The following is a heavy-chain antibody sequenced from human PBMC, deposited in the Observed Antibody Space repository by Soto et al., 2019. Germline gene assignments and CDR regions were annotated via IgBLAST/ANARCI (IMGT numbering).Heavy chain of an antibody. J-gene: IGHJ4*02. V-gene: IGHV3-30*18. D-gene: IGHD3-10*01. CDR2: ISYDGSNK. Sequence: GGSLRLSCAASGFTFSSYGMHWVRQAPGKGLEWVAVISYDGSNKYYADSVKGRFTISRDNSKNTLYLQMNSLRAEDTAVYYCAKDVGWFGELLPDYWGQGTLVTVSS. CDR1: GFTFSSYG. CDR3: AKDVGWFGELLPDY.